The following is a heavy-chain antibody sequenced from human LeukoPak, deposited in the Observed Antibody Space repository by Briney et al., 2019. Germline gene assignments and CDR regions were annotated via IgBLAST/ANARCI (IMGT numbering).Heavy chain of an antibody. CDR1: GGTFSSYA. CDR2: IIPIFGTA. V-gene: IGHV1-69*06. D-gene: IGHD2-15*01. J-gene: IGHJ4*02. CDR3: AREGRIFPQGFDY. Sequence: SVKVSCKASGGTFSSYAISWVRQAPGQGLEWMGGIIPIFGTANYAQKFQGRVTITADKSTSTAYMELSSLRSEDTAVYYCAREGRIFPQGFDYWGQGTLVTVSS.